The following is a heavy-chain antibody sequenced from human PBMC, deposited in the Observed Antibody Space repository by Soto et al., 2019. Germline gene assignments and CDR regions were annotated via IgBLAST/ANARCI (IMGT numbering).Heavy chain of an antibody. D-gene: IGHD3-3*01. CDR3: ARDVGYYDFGSGYVENWFDP. Sequence: ASVKVSCKASGYTFTSYGISWVRQAPGQGLEWMGWISAYNGNTNYAQKLQGRVTMTTDTSTSTAYMELRSLRSDDTAVYYCARDVGYYDFGSGYVENWFDPWGQGTLVTVSS. CDR1: GYTFTSYG. V-gene: IGHV1-18*01. J-gene: IGHJ5*02. CDR2: ISAYNGNT.